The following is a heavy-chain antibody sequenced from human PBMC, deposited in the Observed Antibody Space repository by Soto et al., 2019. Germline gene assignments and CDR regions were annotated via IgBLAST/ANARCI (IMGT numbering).Heavy chain of an antibody. J-gene: IGHJ4*02. Sequence: SETLSLTCTVSGDSITTNSYFWAWIRQPPGKGLEWIGSIYYSGTTYYNPSLKSRVTISVDRSKNQFSLKLSSVTAADTAVYYCARHFSVDYFDYWGQRALVTVSA. CDR1: GDSITTNSYF. V-gene: IGHV4-39*01. CDR3: ARHFSVDYFDY. CDR2: IYYSGTT.